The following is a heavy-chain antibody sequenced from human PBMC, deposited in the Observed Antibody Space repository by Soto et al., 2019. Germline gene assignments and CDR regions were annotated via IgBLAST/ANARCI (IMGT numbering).Heavy chain of an antibody. D-gene: IGHD1-26*01. Sequence: ASVKVSCKASGYTFTGYYMYWVRQAPGQGLEWMGRINPNGGATNYAQKFQGRVTMTRDTSIKTAYMELSGLKSDDTAVYYCARVWVGASVDGMDVWGLGTTVTVSS. CDR3: ARVWVGASVDGMDV. CDR1: GYTFTGYY. J-gene: IGHJ6*02. V-gene: IGHV1-2*06. CDR2: INPNGGAT.